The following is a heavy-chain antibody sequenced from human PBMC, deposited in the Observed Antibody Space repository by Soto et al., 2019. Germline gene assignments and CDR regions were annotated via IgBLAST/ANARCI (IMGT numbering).Heavy chain of an antibody. CDR2: IYPGDSDT. D-gene: IGHD3-22*01. V-gene: IGHV5-51*01. CDR3: ARHRIESTMIGNYYYYGMDV. CDR1: GYSFTSYW. J-gene: IGHJ6*02. Sequence: PGESLKISCKGSGYSFTSYWIGWVRQMPGKGLEWMGIIYPGDSDTRYSPSFQGQATISADKSISTAYLQWSSLKASDTAMYYCARHRIESTMIGNYYYYGMDVWGQGTTVTVSS.